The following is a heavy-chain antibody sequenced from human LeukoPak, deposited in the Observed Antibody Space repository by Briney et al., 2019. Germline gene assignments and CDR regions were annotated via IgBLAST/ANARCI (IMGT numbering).Heavy chain of an antibody. Sequence: ASVKVSCKASGYTFTSYYMHWVRQAPGQGLEWMGIINPSGGSTSYAQKFQGRVTMTRDTSTSTVYMELSSPRSEDTAVYYCARDSSSSPYYYGMDVWGQGTTVTVSS. D-gene: IGHD6-6*01. CDR2: INPSGGST. CDR3: ARDSSSSPYYYGMDV. J-gene: IGHJ6*02. V-gene: IGHV1-46*01. CDR1: GYTFTSYY.